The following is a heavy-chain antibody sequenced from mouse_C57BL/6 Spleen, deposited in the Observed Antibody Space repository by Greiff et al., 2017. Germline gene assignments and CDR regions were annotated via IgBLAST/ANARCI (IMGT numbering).Heavy chain of an antibody. CDR2: IYPGSGST. CDR3: ARGTTTGVAKGPAWFAY. CDR1: GYTFTSYW. J-gene: IGHJ3*01. D-gene: IGHD1-1*01. V-gene: IGHV1-55*01. Sequence: QVQLQQPGAELVKPGASVKMSCKASGYTFTSYWITWVKQRPGQGLEWIGDIYPGSGSTNYNEKFKSKATLTVDTSSSTAYMQLSSLTSEDSAVYYCARGTTTGVAKGPAWFAYWGQGTLVTVSA.